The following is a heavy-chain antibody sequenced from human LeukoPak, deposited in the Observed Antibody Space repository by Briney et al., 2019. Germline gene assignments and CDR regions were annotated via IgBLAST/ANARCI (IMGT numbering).Heavy chain of an antibody. D-gene: IGHD6-6*01. V-gene: IGHV4-31*03. CDR1: GDSISSGGFY. CDR2: ISYSGAT. CDR3: ARRASSSGFDY. Sequence: PSETLSLTCTVPGDSISSGGFYWSWVRQHPEKGLEWIGYISYSGATYYNPSLQNRVTISVDTSKDQFSLRVTSVTAADTAMYYCARRASSSGFDYWGQGTLVTVSS. J-gene: IGHJ4*02.